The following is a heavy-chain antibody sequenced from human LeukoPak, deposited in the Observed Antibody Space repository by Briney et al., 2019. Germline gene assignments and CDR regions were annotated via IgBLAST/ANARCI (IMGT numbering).Heavy chain of an antibody. J-gene: IGHJ4*02. D-gene: IGHD2-2*02. CDR3: ARDGTPHYTAGWVFFDY. CDR1: GFTFSDYE. V-gene: IGHV3-48*03. CDR2: IGRSGSAI. Sequence: GGSLRLSCAASGFTFSDYEMNWVRQAPGKGLEWLSYIGRSGSAIHYADSVKGRFTISRDNAENSLYLQMNSLRAEDTAVYYCARDGTPHYTAGWVFFDYWGQGPLVTVSS.